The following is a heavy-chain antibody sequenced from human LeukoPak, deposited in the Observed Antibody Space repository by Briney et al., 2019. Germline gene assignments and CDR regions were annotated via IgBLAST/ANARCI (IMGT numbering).Heavy chain of an antibody. CDR2: IIPIFGTA. D-gene: IGHD3-3*01. CDR1: ESTFSNYV. Sequence: GSSLKLSCKASESTFSNYVMRWVRQAPGQGLDWKEGIIPIFGTANYAQKFQGRVTIATDESTSTAYMELSSLRSEDTAVYYCARASKYYDFWSGYNYEFDYWGQGTLVTVSS. CDR3: ARASKYYDFWSGYNYEFDY. V-gene: IGHV1-69*05. J-gene: IGHJ4*02.